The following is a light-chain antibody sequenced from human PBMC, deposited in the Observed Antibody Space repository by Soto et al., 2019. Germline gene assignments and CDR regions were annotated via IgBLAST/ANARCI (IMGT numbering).Light chain of an antibody. CDR2: GAS. CDR1: QSVSSSS. Sequence: IVLTQSPGTLSLSPGERVILSCRASQSVSSSSLAWYQHKPGQAPRLLIYGASRRATGIPDRFSGSGSGTDFTLTISRLEPEDFAVYYCQQYGSSPETFGQGTKVEIK. CDR3: QQYGSSPET. J-gene: IGKJ1*01. V-gene: IGKV3-20*01.